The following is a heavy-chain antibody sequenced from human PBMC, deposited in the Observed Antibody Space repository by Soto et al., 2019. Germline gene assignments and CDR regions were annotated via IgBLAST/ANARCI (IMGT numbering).Heavy chain of an antibody. Sequence: QVQLVQSGAGVKKPGASVKVSCKASGYTFTSYGISWVRQAPGQGLEWMGWISAYNGNTNYAQKLPGRVTMTTDTSTSTAYMELRSLRSDDTAVYYCARDTGGGTIFGVVIDAPDDAFDIWGQGTMVTVSS. V-gene: IGHV1-18*01. CDR1: GYTFTSYG. CDR2: ISAYNGNT. J-gene: IGHJ3*02. CDR3: ARDTGGGTIFGVVIDAPDDAFDI. D-gene: IGHD3-3*01.